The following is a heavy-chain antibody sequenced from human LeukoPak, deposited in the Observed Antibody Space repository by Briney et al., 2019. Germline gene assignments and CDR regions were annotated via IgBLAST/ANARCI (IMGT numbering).Heavy chain of an antibody. D-gene: IGHD3-22*01. CDR1: GYTFTGYY. J-gene: IGHJ6*03. CDR2: INPNSGGT. Sequence: GASVKVSCKASGYTFTGYYMHWVRQAPGQGLEWMGWINPNSGGTNYAQKFQGRVTMTRDTSISTAYMELSRLRSDDTAVYYCARWLYYDSSAHIPPLALYYMDVWGKGTTVTVSS. V-gene: IGHV1-2*02. CDR3: ARWLYYDSSAHIPPLALYYMDV.